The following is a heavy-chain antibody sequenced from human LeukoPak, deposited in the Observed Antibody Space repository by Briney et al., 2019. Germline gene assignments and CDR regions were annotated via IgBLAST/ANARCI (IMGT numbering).Heavy chain of an antibody. D-gene: IGHD5-18*01. CDR3: AKDSGIQSFDY. CDR2: ISWNSGSI. Sequence: GGSLRLSCAASGFTFDDYAMHWVRQAPGKGLEWVSGISWNSGSIGYADSVKGRFTITRDNAKNSLYLQMNSLRAEDMALYYCAKDSGIQSFDYWGQGTLVTVSS. J-gene: IGHJ4*02. CDR1: GFTFDDYA. V-gene: IGHV3-9*03.